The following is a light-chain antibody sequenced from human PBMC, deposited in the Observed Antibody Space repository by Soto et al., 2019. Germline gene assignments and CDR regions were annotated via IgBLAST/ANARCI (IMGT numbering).Light chain of an antibody. J-gene: IGLJ3*02. Sequence: SYELTQPSSVSVSPGQTARITCSGDVLAKKYARWFQQKPGQAPVLVIYKDSERPSGIPEQFSGSSSGTTVTLTISGAQVEDEADYYCYSAADNMRVFGGGTKLTVL. CDR1: VLAKKY. CDR3: YSAADNMRV. CDR2: KDS. V-gene: IGLV3-27*01.